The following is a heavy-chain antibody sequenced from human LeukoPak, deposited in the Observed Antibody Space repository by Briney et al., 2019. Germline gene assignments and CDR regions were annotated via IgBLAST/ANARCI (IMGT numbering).Heavy chain of an antibody. Sequence: PGGSLRLSCTASGFSFSGHWLHWARQLPGKGLVWVSRISPTGSTTSYADSVKRRFTASKDTAKTTLYLQVNNLRAEDTAVYYSARGPNSNWSRLDFWGQGTLLTVSS. CDR1: GFSFSGHW. V-gene: IGHV3-74*01. D-gene: IGHD6-6*01. CDR2: ISPTGSTT. J-gene: IGHJ4*02. CDR3: ARGPNSNWSRLDF.